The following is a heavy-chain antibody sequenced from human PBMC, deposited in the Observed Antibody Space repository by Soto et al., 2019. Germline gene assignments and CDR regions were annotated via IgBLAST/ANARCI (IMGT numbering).Heavy chain of an antibody. Sequence: QVQLVQSGAEVKKPGSSVKVSCKASGGTFNTFAISWVRQAPGQGFEWLGGIIPIFRTPDYAQKFQGRVTIIADESASTAYRELSSLRSEDTAVYYCARDKERQRLGGNYCYAMDIWGQGTTVTVSS. J-gene: IGHJ6*02. V-gene: IGHV1-69*12. D-gene: IGHD5-12*01. CDR3: ARDKERQRLGGNYCYAMDI. CDR2: IIPIFRTP. CDR1: GGTFNTFA.